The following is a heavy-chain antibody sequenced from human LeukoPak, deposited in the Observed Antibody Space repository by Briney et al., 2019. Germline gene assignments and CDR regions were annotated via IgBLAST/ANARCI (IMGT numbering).Heavy chain of an antibody. D-gene: IGHD1/OR15-1a*01. Sequence: ASVKVSCKASGYTFTSYGISWVRQAPGQGLEWMGWISTYGGSTNYAQKLQGRVTVTTDTSTRTVYMELRSLTSDDTAVYYCARPNTGATGYFFDYWGQGTLVTVSS. CDR3: ARPNTGATGYFFDY. J-gene: IGHJ4*02. CDR2: ISTYGGST. CDR1: GYTFTSYG. V-gene: IGHV1-18*01.